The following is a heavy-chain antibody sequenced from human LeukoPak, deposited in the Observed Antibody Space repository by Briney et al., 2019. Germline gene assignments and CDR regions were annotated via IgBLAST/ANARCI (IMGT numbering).Heavy chain of an antibody. CDR1: GFTFSSYS. Sequence: GGSLRLSCAAPGFTFSSYSMNWVRQAPGKGLEWVSSISSSSSYIYYADSVKGRFTISRDNAKNSLYLQMNSLRAEDTAVYYCARDSLAGDPDFDYWGQGTLVTVSS. CDR3: ARDSLAGDPDFDY. D-gene: IGHD6-19*01. CDR2: ISSSSSYI. J-gene: IGHJ4*02. V-gene: IGHV3-21*01.